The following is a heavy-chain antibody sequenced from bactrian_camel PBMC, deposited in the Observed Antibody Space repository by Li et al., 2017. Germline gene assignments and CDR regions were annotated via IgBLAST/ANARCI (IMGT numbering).Heavy chain of an antibody. CDR1: GYTYSTFC. CDR2: MNGLGRM. V-gene: IGHV3S1*01. J-gene: IGHJ4*01. CDR3: AEGRGSRGEHCYSLNY. Sequence: HVQLVESGGSSVQAGGSLRLFCVWSGYTYSTFCMGWFREAPGKEREGIARMNGLGRMFYEDFVKGRFTISQDSARNTVYLQMNNLQPEDTATYYCAEGRGSRGEHCYSLNYWGQGTQVTVS. D-gene: IGHD6*01.